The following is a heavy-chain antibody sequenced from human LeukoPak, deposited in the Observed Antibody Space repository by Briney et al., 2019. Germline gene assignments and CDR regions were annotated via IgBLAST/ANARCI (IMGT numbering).Heavy chain of an antibody. CDR3: ARRGTTSREY. V-gene: IGHV4-39*01. D-gene: IGHD2/OR15-2a*01. Sequence: SETLSLTCTVSGGSISSSNYYWDWIRQPPGKGLEWIGSIYYSGSTYYNPSLKSRVTISVDTSKNQFSLKLSSVTAPDTAVYFCARRGTTSREYWGQRTLVTVSS. CDR1: GGSISSSNYY. CDR2: IYYSGST. J-gene: IGHJ4*02.